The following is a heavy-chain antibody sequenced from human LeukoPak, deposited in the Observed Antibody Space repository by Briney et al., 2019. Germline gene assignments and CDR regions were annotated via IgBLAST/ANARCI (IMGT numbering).Heavy chain of an antibody. Sequence: PGRSLRLSCAASGFTFSSYGMHWVRQAPGKGLEWVAVIWYDGSNKYYADSVKGRFTISRDNSKNTLYLQMNSLRAEDTAVYYCARGQVCSGGSCYVFYCGMDVWGQGTTVTVSS. CDR2: IWYDGSNK. V-gene: IGHV3-33*01. D-gene: IGHD2-15*01. CDR1: GFTFSSYG. CDR3: ARGQVCSGGSCYVFYCGMDV. J-gene: IGHJ6*02.